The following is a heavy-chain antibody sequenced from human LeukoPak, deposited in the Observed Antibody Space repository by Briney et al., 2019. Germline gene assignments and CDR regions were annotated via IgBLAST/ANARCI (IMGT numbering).Heavy chain of an antibody. CDR1: GYTITSYG. CDR2: ISAYNGNT. V-gene: IGHV1-18*01. D-gene: IGHD3-9*01. CDR3: AEDGIRYFDWTNFDY. Sequence: ASVKVSCKASGYTITSYGISWVRQAPGQGLEWMGWISAYNGNTNYAQKIQGRVTMTTDTSTSTAYMELRRLRSDDTAVFFRAEDGIRYFDWTNFDYWGQRTLVTVSS. J-gene: IGHJ4*02.